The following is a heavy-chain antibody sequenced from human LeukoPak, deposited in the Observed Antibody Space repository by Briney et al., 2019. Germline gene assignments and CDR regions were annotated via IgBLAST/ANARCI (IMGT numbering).Heavy chain of an antibody. CDR2: INHSGST. D-gene: IGHD7-27*01. CDR1: GGSFSGYY. J-gene: IGHJ4*02. Sequence: SETLSLTCAVYGGSFSGYYWSWIRQPPGEGLEWIGEINHSGSTNYNPSLKSRVTISVDTSKNQFSLKLSSVTAADTAVYYCARGAHMGKQDYWGQGTLVTVSS. V-gene: IGHV4-34*01. CDR3: ARGAHMGKQDY.